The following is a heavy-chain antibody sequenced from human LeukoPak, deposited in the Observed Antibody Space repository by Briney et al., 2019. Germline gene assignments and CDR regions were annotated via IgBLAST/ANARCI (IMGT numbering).Heavy chain of an antibody. CDR2: IEKDGGEK. V-gene: IGHV3-7*01. CDR1: GFTISHYW. J-gene: IGHJ5*02. CDR3: VRDGGTDWYDP. D-gene: IGHD3-16*01. Sequence: GGSLRLSCVASGFTISHYWMTWVRQAPGKGLEWVANIEKDGGEKTYVDSGKGRFTISRDNAKNSIFLQMNSLRVEDMAIYYCVRDGGTDWYDPWGQGTLVSVSS.